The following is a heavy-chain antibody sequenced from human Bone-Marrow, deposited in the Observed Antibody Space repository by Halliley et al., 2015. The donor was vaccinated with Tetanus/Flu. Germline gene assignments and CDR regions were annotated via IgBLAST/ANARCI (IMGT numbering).Heavy chain of an antibody. J-gene: IGHJ4*02. D-gene: IGHD6-19*01. V-gene: IGHV4-59*12. CDR3: AREKGAGTFRGFDY. Sequence: TLSLTCTVSGGSISSYYWSWIRQPPGKGLEWIGYIYYSGSTNYNPSLKSRVTMSVDPSKNQFSLSLSFVTAADTAVYYCAREKGAGTFRGFDYWGQGTLVTVSS. CDR2: IYYSGST. CDR1: GGSISSYY.